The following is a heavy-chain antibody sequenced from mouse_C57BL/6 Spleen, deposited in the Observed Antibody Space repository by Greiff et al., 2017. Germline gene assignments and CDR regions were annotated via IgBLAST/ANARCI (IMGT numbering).Heavy chain of an antibody. CDR2: INPYNGDT. CDR3: ARYYGDGGMDY. V-gene: IGHV1-20*01. CDR1: GYSFTGYF. Sequence: EVKLQESGPELVKPGDSVKISCKASGYSFTGYFMNWVMQSHGKSLEWIGRINPYNGDTFYNQKFKGKATLTVDKSSSTAHMELRSLTSEDSAVYYCARYYGDGGMDYWGQGTSVTVSS. J-gene: IGHJ4*01. D-gene: IGHD2-13*01.